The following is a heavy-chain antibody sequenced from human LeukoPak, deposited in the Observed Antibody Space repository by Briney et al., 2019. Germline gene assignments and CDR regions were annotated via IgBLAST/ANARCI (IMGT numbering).Heavy chain of an antibody. CDR2: TSYDGNNK. V-gene: IGHV3-30*04. CDR1: RSTFSIYT. J-gene: IGHJ4*02. CDR3: ARDCGGDCYSSVGFDY. D-gene: IGHD2-21*02. Sequence: GRSLRLSCAASRSTFSIYTMHWVRQAPGKGLEWVAVTSYDGNNKKYADSVKGRFTISRDNSKNTLYLQMNSLRAEDTAVYYCARDCGGDCYSSVGFDYWGQGTLVTVSS.